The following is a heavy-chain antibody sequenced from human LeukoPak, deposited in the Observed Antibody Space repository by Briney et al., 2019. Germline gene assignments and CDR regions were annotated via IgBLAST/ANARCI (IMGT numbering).Heavy chain of an antibody. Sequence: SETLSLTCTVSGGSISSSSYYWGWIRQPPGKGLEWIGSIYYSGSTYYNPSLKSRVTISVDTSKNQFSLKLSSVAAADTAVYYCARHDRGSRNFDYWGQGTLVTVSS. D-gene: IGHD3-22*01. CDR1: GGSISSSSYY. CDR2: IYYSGST. V-gene: IGHV4-39*01. CDR3: ARHDRGSRNFDY. J-gene: IGHJ4*02.